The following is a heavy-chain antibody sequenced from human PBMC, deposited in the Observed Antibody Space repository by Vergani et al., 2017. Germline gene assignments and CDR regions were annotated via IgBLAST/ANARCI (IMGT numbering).Heavy chain of an antibody. CDR3: ARGWEDGDFRWGPXFDY. CDR1: GFTFSSYS. D-gene: IGHD4-17*01. CDR2: IKQDGSEK. Sequence: EVQLVESGGGLVKPGGSLRLSCAASGFTFSSYSMNWVRQAPGKGLEWVANIKQDGSEKYYVDSVKGRFTISRDNAKNSLYLQMNSLRAEDTAVYYCARGWEDGDFRWGPXFDYWGQGTLVTVSS. J-gene: IGHJ4*02. V-gene: IGHV3-7*01.